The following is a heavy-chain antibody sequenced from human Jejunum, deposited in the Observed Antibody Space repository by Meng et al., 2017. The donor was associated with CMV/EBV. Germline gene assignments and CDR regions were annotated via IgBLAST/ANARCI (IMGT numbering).Heavy chain of an antibody. Sequence: SCKASGHPFSHYAMHWVRQAPGQRLEWMGLVNAGNGNTLYSQKFQGRVTISRDTSASTVYMELSSLTSEDTAVYYCSSERWGSGYLDLWGRGSLVTVSS. CDR1: GHPFSHYA. D-gene: IGHD4-23*01. J-gene: IGHJ2*01. V-gene: IGHV1-3*01. CDR3: SSERWGSGYLDL. CDR2: VNAGNGNT.